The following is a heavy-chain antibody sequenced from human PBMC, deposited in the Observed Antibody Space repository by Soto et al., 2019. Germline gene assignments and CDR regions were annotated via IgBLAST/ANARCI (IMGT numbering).Heavy chain of an antibody. Sequence: PGGSLRLSCAASGFTFSSYGMHWVRQAPGKGLEWVAVISYDGSNKYYADSVKGRFTISRDNSKNTLYLQMNSLRAEDTAVYYCAGPYCTNGVCPLDYWGQGT. CDR3: AGPYCTNGVCPLDY. V-gene: IGHV3-30*03. D-gene: IGHD2-8*01. CDR2: ISYDGSNK. J-gene: IGHJ4*02. CDR1: GFTFSSYG.